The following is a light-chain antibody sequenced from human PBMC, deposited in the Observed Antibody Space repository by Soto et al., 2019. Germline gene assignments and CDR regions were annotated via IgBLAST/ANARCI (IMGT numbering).Light chain of an antibody. CDR2: GAS. Sequence: EIVLKQYTGTLYFSPGARATLSCRASQSVSSSYLAWYQQKPGQAPRLLIYGASSRATGIPDRFSGSGSGTDFTPTISRLEPEDFAVYYCQQYGSSPRVTFGPGTKVDIK. CDR3: QQYGSSPRVT. V-gene: IGKV3-20*01. CDR1: QSVSSSY. J-gene: IGKJ3*01.